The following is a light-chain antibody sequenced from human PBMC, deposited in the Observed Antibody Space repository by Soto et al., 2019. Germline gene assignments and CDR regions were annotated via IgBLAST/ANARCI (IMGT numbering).Light chain of an antibody. J-gene: IGKJ5*01. CDR2: DAS. CDR3: QQYNSYWT. CDR1: QSISSW. V-gene: IGKV1-5*01. Sequence: DIQMTQSHSTLSASVGDSVTLTFRASQSISSWLAWYQQKPGKAPKLLIYDASSLESGVPSRFSGSGSGTEFTLTISSLQPDDFATYYCQQYNSYWTFGQGTRLEI.